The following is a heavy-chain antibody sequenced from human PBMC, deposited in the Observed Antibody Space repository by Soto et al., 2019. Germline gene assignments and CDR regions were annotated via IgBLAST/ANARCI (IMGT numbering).Heavy chain of an antibody. D-gene: IGHD3-10*01. CDR2: IDPTDSSS. J-gene: IGHJ4*02. CDR3: ARHGAYTFSENFDF. CDR1: GYNFGDYW. V-gene: IGHV5-10-1*01. Sequence: GESLKISCKGSGYNFGDYWISWVRQTPGKGLEWMGRIDPTDSSSNYNPSFGGHVTVSAEKSISTAYLEWSSLKTSDTAIYYCARHGAYTFSENFDFWGQGTLVSVSS.